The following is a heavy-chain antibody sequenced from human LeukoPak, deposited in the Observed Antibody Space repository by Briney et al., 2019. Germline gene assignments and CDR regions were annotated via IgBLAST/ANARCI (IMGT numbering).Heavy chain of an antibody. D-gene: IGHD2-2*02. CDR1: GFTFSSYS. V-gene: IGHV3-21*01. CDR3: ARDNYCSSTSCYTGYFDY. J-gene: IGHJ4*02. CDR2: ISSSSSYI. Sequence: KSGGSLRLSCAASGFTFSSYSMNWVRQAPGKGLEWVSSISSSSSYIYYADSVKGRFTISRDNAKNSLYLQMNSLRAEDTAVYYCARDNYCSSTSCYTGYFDYWGQGTLVTVSS.